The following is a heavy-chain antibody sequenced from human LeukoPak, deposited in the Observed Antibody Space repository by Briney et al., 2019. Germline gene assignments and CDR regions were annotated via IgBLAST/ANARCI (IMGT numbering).Heavy chain of an antibody. J-gene: IGHJ4*02. CDR2: IYPGDSDT. D-gene: IGHD1-1*01. Sequence: GESLKISCKGSEYIFTTYWIDWVRHKPGKGLEWMGSIYPGDSDTRYSPSFQGQVTISADKSISTAYLQWSSLKASESAMYYCARCGTIGTGGDYWGQGTLVTVSS. V-gene: IGHV5-51*01. CDR1: EYIFTTYW. CDR3: ARCGTIGTGGDY.